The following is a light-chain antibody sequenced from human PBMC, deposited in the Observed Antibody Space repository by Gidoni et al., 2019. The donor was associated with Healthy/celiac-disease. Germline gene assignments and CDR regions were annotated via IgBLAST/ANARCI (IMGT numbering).Light chain of an antibody. V-gene: IGKV1-33*01. Sequence: QLTQSPSSLSASVGDRVTITCQASQDISTYLNWYQQKPGKAPKLLIYDASNLETGVPSRFSGSGSGTDFTFTISSLKPEDIATYYCQQYDNHPFTCGLGTKVEIK. CDR1: QDISTY. CDR2: DAS. CDR3: QQYDNHPFT. J-gene: IGKJ3*01.